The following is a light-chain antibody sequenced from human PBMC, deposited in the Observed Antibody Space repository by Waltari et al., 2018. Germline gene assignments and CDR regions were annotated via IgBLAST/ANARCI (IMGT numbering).Light chain of an antibody. J-gene: IGLJ1*01. Sequence: QSALTQPASVSGSPGQSITLSCTGSRIDVESYNLVSWYQQNPGKAPKLIIYEVNNRPSGVSYRFSGSKSGNTASLTISGLQADDEADYYCCSYAGTSIYVFGTGTKVTV. CDR2: EVN. CDR3: CSYAGTSIYV. V-gene: IGLV2-23*02. CDR1: RIDVESYNL.